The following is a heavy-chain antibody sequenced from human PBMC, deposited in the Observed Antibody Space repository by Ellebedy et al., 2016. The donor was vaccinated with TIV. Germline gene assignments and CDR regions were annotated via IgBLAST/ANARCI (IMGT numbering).Heavy chain of an antibody. D-gene: IGHD2-8*02. CDR1: GYTFSNSA. CDR3: ARESGAKFDY. CDR2: ISVYNGNT. V-gene: IGHV1-18*04. Sequence: AASVKVSCKTTGYTFSNSAITWVRQAPGQGLEWMGWISVYNGNTEYAQNLQGRVTMTTDTSTSTAYMELRGLRSDDTAVYYCARESGAKFDYWGQGTLVSVSS. J-gene: IGHJ4*02.